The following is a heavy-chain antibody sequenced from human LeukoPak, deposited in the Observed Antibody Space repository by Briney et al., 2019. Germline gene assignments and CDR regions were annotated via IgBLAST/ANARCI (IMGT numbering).Heavy chain of an antibody. CDR1: GGSISSGGYS. D-gene: IGHD4-17*01. V-gene: IGHV4-30-2*01. Sequence: PSETLSLTCAVSGGSISSGGYSWSRIRQPPGKGLEWIGYIYHSGSTYYNPSLKSRVTISIDRSKNQFSLKLSSVTAADTAVYYCARGRYGDYAAFDIWGQGTMVTVSS. J-gene: IGHJ3*02. CDR3: ARGRYGDYAAFDI. CDR2: IYHSGST.